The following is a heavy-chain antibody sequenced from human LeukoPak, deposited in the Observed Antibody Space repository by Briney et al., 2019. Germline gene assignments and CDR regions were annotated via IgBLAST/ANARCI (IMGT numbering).Heavy chain of an antibody. CDR1: GGSISGHY. J-gene: IGHJ4*02. V-gene: IGHV4-59*11. CDR2: INDSGST. Sequence: SETLSLTGTVSGGSISGHYWSWIRQPPGKGLEFIGYINDSGSTNYNPSLKSRVTISIDTSKNQFSLKLRSVTTADTAVYYCATVSETPRYFDFWGQGTLVTVSS. CDR3: ATVSETPRYFDF.